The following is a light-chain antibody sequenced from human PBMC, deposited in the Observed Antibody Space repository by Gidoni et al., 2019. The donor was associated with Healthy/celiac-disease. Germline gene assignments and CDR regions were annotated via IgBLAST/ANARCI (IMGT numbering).Light chain of an antibody. Sequence: DIQMTQSPSSLSASAGDRVTITCQASQDISNYLNWYQQKPGKSPKLLIYDASNLETGVPSRFSGSGSGTDFTLTISSLQPEDIATYYCQQYDKLPYTFGQGTKLEIK. CDR2: DAS. CDR1: QDISNY. CDR3: QQYDKLPYT. J-gene: IGKJ2*01. V-gene: IGKV1-33*01.